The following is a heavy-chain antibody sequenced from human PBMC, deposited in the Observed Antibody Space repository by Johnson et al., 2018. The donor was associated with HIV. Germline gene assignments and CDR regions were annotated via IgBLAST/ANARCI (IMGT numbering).Heavy chain of an antibody. CDR3: ARDDDAFDI. CDR2: ISWNSDSI. J-gene: IGHJ3*02. Sequence: VQLVESGGGLVQPGRSLRLSCAASGFTFDDYAMHWVRQAPGKGLEWVSYISWNSDSIGYADSVKGRFTISRDNSKNTLYLQMNSLRAEDTAVYYCARDDDAFDIWGQGTMVTVSS. CDR1: GFTFDDYA. V-gene: IGHV3-9*01.